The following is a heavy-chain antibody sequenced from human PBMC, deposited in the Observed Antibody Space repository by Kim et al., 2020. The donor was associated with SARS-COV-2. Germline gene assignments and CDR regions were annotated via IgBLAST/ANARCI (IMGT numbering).Heavy chain of an antibody. J-gene: IGHJ4*02. V-gene: IGHV3-30*04. CDR2: ISYDGNNK. D-gene: IGHD5-12*01. CDR3: ARGDGYKSHFDY. CDR1: GFTFSIYA. Sequence: GGSLRLSCAASGFTFSIYAMHWVRQAPGKGLEWVAVISYDGNNKYYTDSVKGRFTISRDNSKNTLYLQMNSLRAEDTAVYYCARGDGYKSHFDYWGQGTLVTVSS.